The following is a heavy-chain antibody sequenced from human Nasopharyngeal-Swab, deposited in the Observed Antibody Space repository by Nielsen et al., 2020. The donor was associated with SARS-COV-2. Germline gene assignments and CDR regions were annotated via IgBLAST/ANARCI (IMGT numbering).Heavy chain of an antibody. CDR1: GGSISSSNW. J-gene: IGHJ4*02. CDR2: IYHSGST. D-gene: IGHD3-10*01. Sequence: GSLRLSCAVSGGSISSSNWWSWVRQPPGKGLEWIGEIYHSGSTNYNPSLKSRVTISVDKSKNQFSLKLSSVTAADTAVYYCARDWDPYGSGSYYSAFGYWGQGTLVTVSS. CDR3: ARDWDPYGSGSYYSAFGY. V-gene: IGHV4-4*02.